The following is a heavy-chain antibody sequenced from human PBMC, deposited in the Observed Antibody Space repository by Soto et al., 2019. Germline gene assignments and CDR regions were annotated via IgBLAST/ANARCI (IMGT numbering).Heavy chain of an antibody. Sequence: SETLSLTCAVYGGSFSGYYWTWIRQPPGKGLEWIGYMYNTGSTAYNPSFKSRVTISVDTSKNQFSLKLNSVTAADTAVYYCGRDLWGYCGTDCYPLDVWGQGTTVTVSS. CDR3: GRDLWGYCGTDCYPLDV. J-gene: IGHJ6*02. D-gene: IGHD2-21*02. V-gene: IGHV4-59*01. CDR1: GGSFSGYY. CDR2: MYNTGST.